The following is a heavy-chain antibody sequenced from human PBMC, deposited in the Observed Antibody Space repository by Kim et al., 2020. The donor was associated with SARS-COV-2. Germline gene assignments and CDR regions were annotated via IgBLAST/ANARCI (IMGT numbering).Heavy chain of an antibody. Sequence: FQGRGTMTRDTSTSTVYMELSSLRSEDTAVYYCAREDCGGDCYSGSAFDIWGQGTMVTVSS. V-gene: IGHV1-46*01. D-gene: IGHD2-21*01. J-gene: IGHJ3*02. CDR3: AREDCGGDCYSGSAFDI.